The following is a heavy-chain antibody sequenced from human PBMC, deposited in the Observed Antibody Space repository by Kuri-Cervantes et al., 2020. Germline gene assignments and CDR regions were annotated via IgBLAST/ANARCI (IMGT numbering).Heavy chain of an antibody. V-gene: IGHV3-7*01. CDR1: GFTFSIYW. D-gene: IGHD5-18*01. CDR2: IKQDGSEK. Sequence: GESLKISCAASGFTFSIYWMTWVRQAPGKGLEWVANIKQDGSEKHYVDSVKGRFTISRDNAKNSLYLQMNSLRAEDTAVYYCARENNYGFGDWFDPWGQGTLVTVSS. J-gene: IGHJ5*02. CDR3: ARENNYGFGDWFDP.